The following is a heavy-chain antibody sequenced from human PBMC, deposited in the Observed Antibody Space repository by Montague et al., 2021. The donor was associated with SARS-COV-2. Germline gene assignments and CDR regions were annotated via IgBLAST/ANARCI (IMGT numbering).Heavy chain of an antibody. V-gene: IGHV4-61*02. Sequence: TLSLTCTVSGGSISSSSYYWGWIRQSAGKGLEWIGRIYNSGSTSYNPSLKSRVTMSVDTSKNQFSLKLSSVTAADTAVYYCVRDQGRSNWNYPDYWGQGTLVTVSS. CDR1: GGSISSSSYY. CDR2: IYNSGST. J-gene: IGHJ4*02. D-gene: IGHD1-20*01. CDR3: VRDQGRSNWNYPDY.